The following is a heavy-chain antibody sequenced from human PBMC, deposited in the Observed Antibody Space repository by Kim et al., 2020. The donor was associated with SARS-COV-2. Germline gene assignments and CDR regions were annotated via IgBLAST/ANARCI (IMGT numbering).Heavy chain of an antibody. CDR2: IYSGGST. J-gene: IGHJ6*02. V-gene: IGHV3-66*02. CDR3: ARGLWFGESPWYYDMDV. D-gene: IGHD3-10*01. Sequence: GGSLRLSCADSGFTVSSNYMSWVRQAPGKGLEWVSVIYSGGSTYYADSVKGRFTISRDNSKNTLYLQMNSLRAEDTAVYYCARGLWFGESPWYYDMDVWGQGTTVTVSS. CDR1: GFTVSSNY.